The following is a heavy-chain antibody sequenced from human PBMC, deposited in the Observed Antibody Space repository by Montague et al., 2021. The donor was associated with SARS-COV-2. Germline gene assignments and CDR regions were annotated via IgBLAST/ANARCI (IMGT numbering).Heavy chain of an antibody. CDR1: GFTFSSYT. Sequence: SLRLSCAASGFTFSSYTITWVRQAPGKGLEWVSGISGSGGSTYYADSVKGRFTISRDNSKNTLYLQMNSLRAEDTAVNYCAKDRFSSGWFGGLDYWGQGTLVTVSS. V-gene: IGHV3-23*01. CDR2: ISGSGGST. D-gene: IGHD6-19*01. CDR3: AKDRFSSGWFGGLDY. J-gene: IGHJ4*02.